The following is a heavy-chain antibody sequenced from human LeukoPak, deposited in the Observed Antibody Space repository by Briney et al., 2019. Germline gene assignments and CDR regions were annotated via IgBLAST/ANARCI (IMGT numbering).Heavy chain of an antibody. Sequence: GGSLRLSCAASGFTFSSYGMHWVRQAPGKGLEWVAFIRYDGSNKYYADSVKGRFTISRDNSKNTLHLQMNSLRAEDTAVYYCAKVMMITFGGVITTPFDYWGQGTLVTVSS. D-gene: IGHD3-16*02. CDR3: AKVMMITFGGVITTPFDY. V-gene: IGHV3-30*02. J-gene: IGHJ4*02. CDR2: IRYDGSNK. CDR1: GFTFSSYG.